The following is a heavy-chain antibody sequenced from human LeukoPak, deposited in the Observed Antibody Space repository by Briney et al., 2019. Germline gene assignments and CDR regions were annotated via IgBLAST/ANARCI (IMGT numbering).Heavy chain of an antibody. D-gene: IGHD6-13*01. CDR1: GFTFSSYG. J-gene: IGHJ6*02. Sequence: AGGSLRLSCAASGFTFSSYGMHWVRQAPGKGLEWVAVISYDGSNKYYADSVKGRFTISRDNSKNTLYLQMNSLRAEDTAVYYCAKDVRQLVYYYYYGMDVWGQGTTDSVSS. CDR3: AKDVRQLVYYYYYGMDV. CDR2: ISYDGSNK. V-gene: IGHV3-30*18.